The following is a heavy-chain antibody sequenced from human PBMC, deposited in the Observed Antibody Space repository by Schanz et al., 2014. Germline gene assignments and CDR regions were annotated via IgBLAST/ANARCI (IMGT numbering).Heavy chain of an antibody. J-gene: IGHJ4*02. V-gene: IGHV3-21*05. Sequence: VQLVESGGGVVQPGRSLRLSCAASGFTFSSYGMHWVRQAPGKGLEWVSYISSSGSYTNYADSVKGRFTTSRDNGKTSLYLQLNSLRAEDTAVYYCARLDSSSWYPRYWGQGTLVTVSS. CDR1: GFTFSSYG. CDR3: ARLDSSSWYPRY. D-gene: IGHD6-13*01. CDR2: ISSSGSYT.